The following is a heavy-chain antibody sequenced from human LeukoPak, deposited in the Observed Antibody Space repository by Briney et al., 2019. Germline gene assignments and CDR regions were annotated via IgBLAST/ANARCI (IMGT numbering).Heavy chain of an antibody. J-gene: IGHJ4*02. CDR3: ARNRGDY. CDR2: IGSGGGTI. Sequence: GGSLRLSCAASGFTFSSYSMNWVRQAPGKGLEWVSYIGSGGGTIFYADSVKGRFTISRDNARNSLSLQMNSLRAEDTAVYYCARNRGDYWGQGTLVTVSS. CDR1: GFTFSSYS. V-gene: IGHV3-48*04. D-gene: IGHD3-16*01.